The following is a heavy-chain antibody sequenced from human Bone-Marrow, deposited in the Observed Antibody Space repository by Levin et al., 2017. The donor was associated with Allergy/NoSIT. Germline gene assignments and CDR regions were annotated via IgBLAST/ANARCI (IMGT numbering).Heavy chain of an antibody. CDR3: ARALAYSGYDWLGYYFDY. CDR1: GGTFSSYA. CDR2: IIPIFGTA. V-gene: IGHV1-69*06. Sequence: KISCKASGGTFSSYAISWVRQAPGQGLEWMGGIIPIFGTANYAQKFQGRVTITADKSTSTAYMELSSLRSEDTAVYYCARALAYSGYDWLGYYFDYWGQGTLVTVSS. J-gene: IGHJ4*02. D-gene: IGHD5-12*01.